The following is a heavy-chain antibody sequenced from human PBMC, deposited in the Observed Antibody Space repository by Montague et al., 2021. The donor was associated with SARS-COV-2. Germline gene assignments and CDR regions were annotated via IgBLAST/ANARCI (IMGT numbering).Heavy chain of an antibody. Sequence: SETLSLTCAVSGGSFSSYYWSWIRQPPGKGLEWIGDINHSGSTNYNPSLKSRVTLSVDTSKNQFSLKLSSVTAADTAVYYCARGLRPPSMSRGVSGHVDFWGQGTPVTVSS. J-gene: IGHJ6*02. CDR3: ARGLRPPSMSRGVSGHVDF. CDR2: INHSGST. D-gene: IGHD3-10*01. V-gene: IGHV4-34*01. CDR1: GGSFSSYY.